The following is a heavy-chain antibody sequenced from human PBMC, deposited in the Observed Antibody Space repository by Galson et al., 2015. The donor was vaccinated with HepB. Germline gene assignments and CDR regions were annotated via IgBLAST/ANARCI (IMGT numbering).Heavy chain of an antibody. CDR2: INPNSGGT. D-gene: IGHD3-3*01. J-gene: IGHJ4*02. CDR3: ARVEWQESAGKGDY. V-gene: IGHV1-2*02. Sequence: SVKVSCKASGYTFTGYYMHWVRQAPGQGLEWMGWINPNSGGTNYAQKFQGRVTMTRDTSISTAYMELSKLRSDNTAVYYCARVEWQESAGKGDYWGQGTLVTVSS. CDR1: GYTFTGYY.